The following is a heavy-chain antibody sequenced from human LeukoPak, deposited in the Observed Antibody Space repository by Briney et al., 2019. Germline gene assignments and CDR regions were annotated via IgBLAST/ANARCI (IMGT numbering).Heavy chain of an antibody. J-gene: IGHJ4*02. CDR2: INTDESST. V-gene: IGHV3-74*01. CDR3: ALDSGSGSYSGY. D-gene: IGHD3-10*01. Sequence: GGSLRLSCAASGFTFSSYWMHWVRQAPGKGLVWISRINTDESSTSYADSVKGRFTISRDNAKNTLYLQMNSLRAEDTAVYYCALDSGSGSYSGYWGLGTVVTVSS. CDR1: GFTFSSYW.